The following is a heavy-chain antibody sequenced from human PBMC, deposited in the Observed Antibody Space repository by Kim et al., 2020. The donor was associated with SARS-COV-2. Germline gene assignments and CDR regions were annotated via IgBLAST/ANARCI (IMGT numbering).Heavy chain of an antibody. CDR1: GFTFSSYA. CDR3: AKGRYTGSYFFDY. CDR2: ISESGDRT. D-gene: IGHD1-26*01. J-gene: IGHJ4*02. Sequence: GGSLRLSCAASGFTFSSYAMSWVRQAPGKGLEWVSAISESGDRTFYADSVKGRFTISRDNSKNTLYVQMSSLRVEDTAIYYCAKGRYTGSYFFDYWGQGTPVTVSS. V-gene: IGHV3-23*01.